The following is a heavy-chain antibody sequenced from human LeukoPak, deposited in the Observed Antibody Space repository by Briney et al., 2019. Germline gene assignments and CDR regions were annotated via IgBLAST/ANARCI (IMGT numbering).Heavy chain of an antibody. CDR3: ARVNLGEYYFDY. CDR2: IYYSGSGST. Sequence: SETLSLTCTVSGGSISSYYWSWIRQPPGKGLEWIGYIYYSGSGSTNYSPSLKSRVTISADTSKNQFSLKLSSVTAADTALYYCARVNLGEYYFDYWGQGALVTVSS. CDR1: GGSISSYY. V-gene: IGHV4-59*01. J-gene: IGHJ4*02.